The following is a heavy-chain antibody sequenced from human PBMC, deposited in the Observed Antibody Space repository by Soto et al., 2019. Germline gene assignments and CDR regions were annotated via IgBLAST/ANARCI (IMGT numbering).Heavy chain of an antibody. CDR1: GFTFSSYA. Sequence: GGSLRLSCSASGFTFSSYAMHWVRQAPGKGLEYVSAISSNGGSTYYADSVKGRFTISRDNSKNTLYLQMSSLRAEDTAVYYCVKYYGSGSYYSTPLYFDYWGQGTLVTVSS. V-gene: IGHV3-64D*08. D-gene: IGHD3-10*01. J-gene: IGHJ4*02. CDR3: VKYYGSGSYYSTPLYFDY. CDR2: ISSNGGST.